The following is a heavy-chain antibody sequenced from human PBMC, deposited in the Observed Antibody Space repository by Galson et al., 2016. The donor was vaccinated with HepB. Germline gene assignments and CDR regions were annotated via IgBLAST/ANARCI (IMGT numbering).Heavy chain of an antibody. V-gene: IGHV5-51*01. CDR1: GYIFSSYW. Sequence: QSGAEVKKPGESLQISCKGSGYIFSSYWIAWVRQMPGKGLEYMGIVYPSDSDAKYGPSFQGQVPIPADQSISTAYLRWNSLQASDTSIYYCARLQANCGGDCDPRSSKTIGQYFFDYWGQGTLVTVSS. CDR2: VYPSDSDA. D-gene: IGHD2-21*02. CDR3: ARLQANCGGDCDPRSSKTIGQYFFDY. J-gene: IGHJ4*01.